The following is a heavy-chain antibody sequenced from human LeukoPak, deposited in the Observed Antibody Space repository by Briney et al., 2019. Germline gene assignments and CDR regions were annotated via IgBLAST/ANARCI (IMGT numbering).Heavy chain of an antibody. D-gene: IGHD4-17*01. J-gene: IGHJ4*02. V-gene: IGHV4-31*03. CDR2: IYYSGST. Sequence: SQTLSLTCTVSGGSISSGGYYWSWIRQHPGKGLEWIGYIYYSGSTYYNPSLKSRVTISVDTSKNQFSLKLSSVTAADTAVYYCAREANIGDYVPYFDYWGQGTLVTVSS. CDR3: AREANIGDYVPYFDY. CDR1: GGSISSGGYY.